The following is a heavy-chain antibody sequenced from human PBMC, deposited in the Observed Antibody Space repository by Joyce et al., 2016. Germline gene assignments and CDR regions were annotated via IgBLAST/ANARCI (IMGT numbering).Heavy chain of an antibody. CDR1: GYSFTSYW. CDR3: ARPRYCSGGSCLNWFDP. J-gene: IGHJ5*02. CDR2: INPSDSYT. V-gene: IGHV5-10-1*01. D-gene: IGHD2-15*01. Sequence: EVQLVQSGAEVKKPGESLRISCKGSGYSFTSYWINWVRQMPGKGLEWRGRINPSDSYTNSSPSFQGHVTISADKAISTAYLQWSSLKASDTAMYYCARPRYCSGGSCLNWFDPWGQGTLVTVSS.